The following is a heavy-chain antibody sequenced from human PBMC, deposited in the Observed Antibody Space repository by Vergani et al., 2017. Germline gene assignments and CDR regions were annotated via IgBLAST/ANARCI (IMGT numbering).Heavy chain of an antibody. CDR3: AKGGLRSTLGY. V-gene: IGHV3-23*04. J-gene: IGHJ4*02. Sequence: VQLVESGGGVVQPGRSLRLSCAASGFTFSSYAMSWVRQAPGKGLEWVSAISGSGGSTYYAESVKGRFTISRDNSKNTLYLQMNSLRAEDTAVYYCAKGGLRSTLGYWGQGTLVTVSS. D-gene: IGHD4-17*01. CDR1: GFTFSSYA. CDR2: ISGSGGST.